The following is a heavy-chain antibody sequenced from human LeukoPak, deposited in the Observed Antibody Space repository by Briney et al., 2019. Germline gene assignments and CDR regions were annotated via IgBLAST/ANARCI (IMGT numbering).Heavy chain of an antibody. CDR1: GYSISSGYY. CDR2: IYHSGST. CDR3: ARHRRARYYGSGSYHWFDP. J-gene: IGHJ5*02. Sequence: SETLSLTCAVSGYSISSGYYWGWIRQPPGKGLDWIGSIYHSGSTYYNPSLKSRVTISVDTSKNQFSLKLSSVTAADTAVYYCARHRRARYYGSGSYHWFDPWGQGTLVTVSS. V-gene: IGHV4-38-2*01. D-gene: IGHD3-10*01.